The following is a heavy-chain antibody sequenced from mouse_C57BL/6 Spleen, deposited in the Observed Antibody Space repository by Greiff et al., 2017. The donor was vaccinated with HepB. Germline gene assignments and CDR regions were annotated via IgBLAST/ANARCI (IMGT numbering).Heavy chain of an antibody. J-gene: IGHJ2*01. D-gene: IGHD2-5*01. V-gene: IGHV1-69*01. CDR1: GYTFTSYW. CDR3: ARGLYSNYPNDY. CDR2: IDPSDSYT. Sequence: QVQLKQPGAELVMPGASVKLSCKASGYTFTSYWMHWVKQRPGQGLEWIGEIDPSDSYTNYNQKFKGKSTLTVDKSSSTAYMQLSSLTSEDSAVYYCARGLYSNYPNDYWGQGTTLTVSS.